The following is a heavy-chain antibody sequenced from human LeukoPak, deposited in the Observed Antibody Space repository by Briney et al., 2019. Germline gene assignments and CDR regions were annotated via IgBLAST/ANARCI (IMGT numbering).Heavy chain of an antibody. CDR3: AREKMATVDY. D-gene: IGHD5-24*01. Sequence: GGSLRLSCAASGFTFSRYAMSWVRQAPGKGLEWVSVISGSGGSTYYADSVKGRFTISRDNAKNSLYLQMNSLRDEDTAVYYCAREKMATVDYWGQGTLVTVSS. CDR1: GFTFSRYA. V-gene: IGHV3-23*01. J-gene: IGHJ4*02. CDR2: ISGSGGST.